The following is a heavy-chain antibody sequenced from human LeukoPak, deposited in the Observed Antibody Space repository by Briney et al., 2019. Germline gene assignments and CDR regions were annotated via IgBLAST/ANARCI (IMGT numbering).Heavy chain of an antibody. V-gene: IGHV3-23*01. CDR1: GFTFSSYA. CDR2: ISGSGGST. CDR3: AKGTLLLLRGGYFDY. J-gene: IGHJ4*02. D-gene: IGHD2-15*01. Sequence: GGSLRLSCAASGFTFSSYAMSWVRQAPGKGLEWVSAISGSGGSTYYADSVKGRYTISRDNSKNTLYLQMNSLRAEDTAVYYCAKGTLLLLRGGYFDYWGQGTLVTVSS.